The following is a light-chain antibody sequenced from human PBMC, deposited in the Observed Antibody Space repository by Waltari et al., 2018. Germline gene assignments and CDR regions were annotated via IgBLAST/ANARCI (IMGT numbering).Light chain of an antibody. CDR2: GAY. J-gene: IGKJ2*01. CDR3: QQYGSSIMYT. CDR1: QSLTTKS. Sequence: VLTQSPGTLSLSPGETATLSCRAGQSLTTKSLACYQQKPGQAPRLLSYGAYSRAAGIPDRFSVSGSGTDFTLTISRLEPEDSAVYYCQQYGSSIMYTFGQGTKLEIK. V-gene: IGKV3-20*01.